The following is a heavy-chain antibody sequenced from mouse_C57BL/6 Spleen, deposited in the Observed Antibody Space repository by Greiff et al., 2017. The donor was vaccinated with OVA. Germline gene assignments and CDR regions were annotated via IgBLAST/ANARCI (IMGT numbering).Heavy chain of an antibody. D-gene: IGHD4-1*02. CDR1: GYTFTDYE. V-gene: IGHV1-15*01. CDR2: IDPETGGT. J-gene: IGHJ2*01. CDR3: TRSSTGTIFDY. Sequence: VKLQESGAELVRPGASVTLSCKASGYTFTDYEMHWVKQTPVHGLEWIGAIDPETGGTAYNQKFKGKAILTADKSSSTAYMELRSLTSEDSAVYYCTRSSTGTIFDYWGQGNTLTVSS.